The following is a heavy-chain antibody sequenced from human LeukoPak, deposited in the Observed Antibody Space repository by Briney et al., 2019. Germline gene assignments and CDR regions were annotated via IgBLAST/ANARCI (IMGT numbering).Heavy chain of an antibody. Sequence: SETLSLTCTVSGGSISSSSYYWGRIRQPPGKGLEWIGSIYYSGSTYYNPSLKSRVTISVDTSKNQFSLKLSSVTAADTAVYYCARRKYCSSSSCFYYFDYWGQGTLVTVSS. J-gene: IGHJ4*02. CDR3: ARRKYCSSSSCFYYFDY. V-gene: IGHV4-39*01. CDR1: GGSISSSSYY. D-gene: IGHD2-2*01. CDR2: IYYSGST.